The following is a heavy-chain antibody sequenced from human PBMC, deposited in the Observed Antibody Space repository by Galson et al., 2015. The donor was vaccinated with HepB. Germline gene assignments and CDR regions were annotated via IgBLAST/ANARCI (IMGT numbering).Heavy chain of an antibody. CDR1: GFTFSSYA. V-gene: IGHV3-30*04. Sequence: SLRLSCAASGFTFSSYAMHWVRQAPGKGLEWVAVISYDGSNKYYADSVKGRFTISRDNSKNTLYLQMNSLRAEDTAVYYCARGDDIVVVPAAFFDYWGQGTLVTVSS. D-gene: IGHD2-2*01. J-gene: IGHJ4*02. CDR2: ISYDGSNK. CDR3: ARGDDIVVVPAAFFDY.